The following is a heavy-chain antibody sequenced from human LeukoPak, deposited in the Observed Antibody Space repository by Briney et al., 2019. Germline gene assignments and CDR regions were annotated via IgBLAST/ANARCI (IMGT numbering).Heavy chain of an antibody. CDR1: GFTFSSYT. V-gene: IGHV3-21*04. J-gene: IGHJ4*02. D-gene: IGHD2-21*02. CDR3: AKPLTGGGAWPPFEF. CDR2: ISSSSGYI. Sequence: PGGSLRLSCEASGFTFSSYTLTWVRQAPGKGLEWVSSISSSSGYIYYADSVKGRFTISRDNAKRSLHLQMSSLRDEDTAVYYCAKPLTGGGAWPPFEFWGQGTLVTVSS.